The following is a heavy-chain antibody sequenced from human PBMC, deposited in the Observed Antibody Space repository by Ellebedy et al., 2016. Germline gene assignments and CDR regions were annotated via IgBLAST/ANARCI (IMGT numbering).Heavy chain of an antibody. CDR3: ATDGDTVVSDLDF. CDR1: GFTFSSFA. CDR2: ISYDGSNK. V-gene: IGHV3-30-3*01. Sequence: GESLKISCAASGFTFSSFAMHWVRQAPGKGLEWVALISYDGSNKYYADSVKGRFTISRDNSKNTLYLQMNSLRTEDTDLDYWATDGDTVVSDLDFWGQGTLVTVSS. J-gene: IGHJ4*02. D-gene: IGHD4-23*01.